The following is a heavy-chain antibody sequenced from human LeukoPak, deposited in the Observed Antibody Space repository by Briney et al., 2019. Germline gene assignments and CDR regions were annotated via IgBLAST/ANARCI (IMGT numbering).Heavy chain of an antibody. CDR3: ARARMTTGYYYYYMDV. D-gene: IGHD4-17*01. J-gene: IGHJ6*03. V-gene: IGHV1-69*05. CDR2: IIPTFGTA. Sequence: SVKVSCKASGGAFSSYAISWVREAPGQGLEWMGGIIPTFGTANYAQKFQGRVTITTDESTSTAYMELSSLRSEDTALYYCARARMTTGYYYYYMDVWGKGTAVTVSS. CDR1: GGAFSSYA.